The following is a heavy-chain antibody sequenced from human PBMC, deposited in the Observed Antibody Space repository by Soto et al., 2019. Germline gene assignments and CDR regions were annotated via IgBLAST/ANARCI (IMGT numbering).Heavy chain of an antibody. V-gene: IGHV4-30-4*01. CDR1: GGSISSGDYY. Sequence: SETLSLTCTVSGGSISSGDYYWSWIRQPPGKGLEWIGYIYYSGSTYYNPSLKSRVTISVDTSKNQFSLKLSSVTAADTAVYYCARGSGILLWFDPWGQGTLVTVSS. J-gene: IGHJ5*02. CDR3: ARGSGILLWFDP. CDR2: IYYSGST. D-gene: IGHD2-8*01.